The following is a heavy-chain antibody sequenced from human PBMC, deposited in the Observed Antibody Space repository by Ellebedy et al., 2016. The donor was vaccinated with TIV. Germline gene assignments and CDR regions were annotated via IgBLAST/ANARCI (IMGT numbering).Heavy chain of an antibody. V-gene: IGHV4-4*02. D-gene: IGHD2-2*01. CDR3: ARDALGIPAAMGAWFDP. CDR2: IYHSWRS. J-gene: IGHJ5*02. CDR1: GGSISRSNW. Sequence: MPSETLSLTCAVSGGSISRSNWWIWVRQPPGKGLGWIWEIYHSWRSNYNPCLKSRVTISVDQSKNTFSLKLSSVTAADTAVYYCARDALGIPAAMGAWFDPWGQGTLVTVSS.